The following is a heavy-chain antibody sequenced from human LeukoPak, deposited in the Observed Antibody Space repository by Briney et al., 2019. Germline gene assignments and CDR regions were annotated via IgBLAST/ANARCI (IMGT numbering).Heavy chain of an antibody. CDR2: IWYDGSNK. Sequence: GGSLRLSCAASGFTFSSYGMHWVRQAPGKGLEWVAVIWYDGSNKYYADSVKGRFTISRDNSKNTLYLQMNSLRAEDTAVYYCARETNDISTGYYSGHWGQGTLVTVSS. J-gene: IGHJ4*02. CDR3: ARETNDISTGYYSGH. D-gene: IGHD3-9*01. V-gene: IGHV3-33*01. CDR1: GFTFSSYG.